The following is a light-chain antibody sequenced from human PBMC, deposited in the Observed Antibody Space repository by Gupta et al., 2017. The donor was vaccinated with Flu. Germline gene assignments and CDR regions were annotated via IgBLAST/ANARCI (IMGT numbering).Light chain of an antibody. CDR3: QQYGSSPPWT. J-gene: IGKJ1*01. CDR1: QSVSSTY. CDR2: GAS. Sequence: EMVLTQSPGTLSLSPGERATIYCRARQSVSSTYFAWYQQKPGQAPRLLIYGASNRATGIPDRFSGSGSGTDFTLTISRLEPEDFAVYYCQQYGSSPPWTFGQGTKVEIK. V-gene: IGKV3-20*01.